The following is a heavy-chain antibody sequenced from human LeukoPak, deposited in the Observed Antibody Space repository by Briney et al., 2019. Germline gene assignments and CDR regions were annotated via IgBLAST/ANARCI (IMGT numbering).Heavy chain of an antibody. CDR2: LTGDGNT. CDR3: AKVKWKLIGYFDY. J-gene: IGHJ4*02. CDR1: GFTFTSYA. D-gene: IGHD1-20*01. Sequence: PGGSLRLSCAASGFTFTSYAVSWVRQAPGKGLEWVSVLTGDGNTYYADSVKGRFTNSRDDSKNTLFLQMNSLRAEDTAVYFCAKVKWKLIGYFDYWGQETLVTVSS. V-gene: IGHV3-23*01.